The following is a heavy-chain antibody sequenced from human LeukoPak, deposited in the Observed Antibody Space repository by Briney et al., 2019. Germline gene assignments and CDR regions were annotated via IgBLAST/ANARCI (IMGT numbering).Heavy chain of an antibody. V-gene: IGHV3-23*01. CDR2: ISGSGGST. CDR3: ARDRVGYCSSTSCPHNWFDP. CDR1: GFTFSSYG. D-gene: IGHD2-2*01. Sequence: GGSLRLSCAASGFTFSSYGMSWVRQAPGKGLEWVSAISGSGGSTYYADSVKGRFTISRDNSKNTLYLQMNSLRAEDTAVYYCARDRVGYCSSTSCPHNWFDPWGQGTLVTVSS. J-gene: IGHJ5*02.